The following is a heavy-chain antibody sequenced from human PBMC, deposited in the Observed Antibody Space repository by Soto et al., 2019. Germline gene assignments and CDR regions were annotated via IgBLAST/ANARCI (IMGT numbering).Heavy chain of an antibody. D-gene: IGHD6-13*01. CDR2: IYCSGST. J-gene: IGHJ4*02. Sequence: PSGTLSLTSTVSGRSVSSGSYYWSWIRQPPGKGLEGIGYIYCSGSTNYNPSLKSRVTISVDTSKNQFSLKLSSVTAAATAVYYCVRGRADISACTGTTDEWGEATLVTV. CDR3: VRGRADISACTGTTDE. V-gene: IGHV4-61*01. CDR1: GRSVSSGSYY.